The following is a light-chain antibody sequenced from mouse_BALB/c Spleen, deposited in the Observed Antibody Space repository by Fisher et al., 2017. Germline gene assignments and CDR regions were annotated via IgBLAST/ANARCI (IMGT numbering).Light chain of an antibody. CDR3: HQYHRSPYT. J-gene: IGKJ2*01. CDR2: STS. V-gene: IGKV4-74*01. Sequence: IVMTQTTAIMSASLGERVTMTCTASSSVNSSYLHWYQQKPGSSPKLWIYSTSNLASGVPARFSGSGSGTSYSLTISSMEAEDAATYYCHQYHRSPYTFGGGTKLEIK. CDR1: SSVNSSY.